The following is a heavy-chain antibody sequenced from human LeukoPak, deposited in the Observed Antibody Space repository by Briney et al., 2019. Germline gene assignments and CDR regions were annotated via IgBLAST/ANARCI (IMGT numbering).Heavy chain of an antibody. Sequence: ASVKVSCKASGYTFTGYYMHWVRQAPGQGLEWMGWINPNSGGTNYAQKFQGRVTMTRDTSISTAYMELSRLRSDDTAVYYCARVSSSWSNDAFDIWGQGTVVTVSS. J-gene: IGHJ3*02. CDR1: GYTFTGYY. CDR2: INPNSGGT. D-gene: IGHD6-13*01. CDR3: ARVSSSWSNDAFDI. V-gene: IGHV1-2*02.